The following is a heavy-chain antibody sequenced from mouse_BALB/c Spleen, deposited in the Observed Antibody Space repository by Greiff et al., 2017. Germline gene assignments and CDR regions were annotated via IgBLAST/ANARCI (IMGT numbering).Heavy chain of an antibody. CDR2: IWGDGST. V-gene: IGHV2-6-7*01. CDR3: ARASTIPIYGNYYFDY. CDR1: GFSLTGYG. Sequence: QVQLKQSGPGLVAPSQSLSITCTVSGFSLTGYGVNWVRQPPGKGLEWLGMIWGDGSTDYNSALKSRLSISKDNSKSQVFLKMNSLQTDDTARYYCARASTIPIYGNYYFDYWGQGTTLTVSS. D-gene: IGHD2-1*01. J-gene: IGHJ2*01.